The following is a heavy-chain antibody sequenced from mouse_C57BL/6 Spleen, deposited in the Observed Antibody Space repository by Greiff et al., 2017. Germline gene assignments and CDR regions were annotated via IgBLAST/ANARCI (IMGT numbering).Heavy chain of an antibody. V-gene: IGHV1-54*01. CDR1: GYAFTNYL. CDR2: INPGSGGT. Sequence: QVQLQQSGAELVRPGTSVKVSCKASGYAFTNYLIEWVKQRPGQGLEWIGVINPGSGGTNYNEKFKGKATLTADKSSSTAYMQLSSLTSEDSAVYFCARSRSNYVPFDYWGQGTTLTVSP. J-gene: IGHJ2*01. D-gene: IGHD2-5*01. CDR3: ARSRSNYVPFDY.